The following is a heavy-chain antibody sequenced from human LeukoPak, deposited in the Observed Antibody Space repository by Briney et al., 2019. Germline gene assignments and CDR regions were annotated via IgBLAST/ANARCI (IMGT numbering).Heavy chain of an antibody. CDR1: GFTFSSYW. CDR3: ARDAPTFYSSSWYYFDY. V-gene: IGHV3-74*01. Sequence: PGGSLRLSCAASGFTFSSYWMHWVRQAPGKGLVWVSRINSDGSSTSYADSVKGRFTISRDNAKNTLYLQMNSLRAEDTAVYYCARDAPTFYSSSWYYFDYWGQGTLVTVSS. CDR2: INSDGSST. D-gene: IGHD6-13*01. J-gene: IGHJ4*02.